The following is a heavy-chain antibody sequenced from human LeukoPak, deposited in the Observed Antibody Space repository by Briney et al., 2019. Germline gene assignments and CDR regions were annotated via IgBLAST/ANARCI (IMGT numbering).Heavy chain of an antibody. J-gene: IGHJ4*02. V-gene: IGHV3-23*01. CDR3: AKECYDRSGYCFDY. CDR1: GFTFSSHA. CDR2: INSGGSSA. Sequence: GGSLILSCAGSGFTFSSHAMSWVRQAPGKGLEWVSGINSGGSSAYYADPVRGRFTISRDNSKSALFLQMNSLRAEDTAIYYCAKECYDRSGYCFDYWGQGALVAVSS. D-gene: IGHD3-22*01.